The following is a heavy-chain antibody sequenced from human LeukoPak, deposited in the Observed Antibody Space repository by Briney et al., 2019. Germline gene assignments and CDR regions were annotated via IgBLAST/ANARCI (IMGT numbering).Heavy chain of an antibody. Sequence: GGSLRLSCAASGFSVSNKYITWFRQAPGKGLEWVAVISYDGSNKYYADSVKGRFTISRDNSKNTLYLQMNSLRAEDTAVYYCAKDSLVGYSYGLGYGMDVWGQGTTVTVSS. CDR1: GFSVSNKY. CDR3: AKDSLVGYSYGLGYGMDV. D-gene: IGHD5-18*01. CDR2: ISYDGSNK. V-gene: IGHV3-30*18. J-gene: IGHJ6*02.